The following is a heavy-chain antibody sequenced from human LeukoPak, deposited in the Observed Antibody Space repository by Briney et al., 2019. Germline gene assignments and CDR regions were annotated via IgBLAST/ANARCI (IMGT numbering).Heavy chain of an antibody. Sequence: GGSLRLSCAASGFTFCRYVMSRVPQAPRKGLEWVSGILGSGGSSFFADSLKGPFTVSRDNSKNTLYLHMNSLGADDTAVYDCAKDRVQGSWYFDLWGRGTLVTVSS. CDR1: GFTFCRYV. V-gene: IGHV3-23*01. CDR3: AKDRVQGSWYFDL. J-gene: IGHJ2*01. D-gene: IGHD3-10*01. CDR2: ILGSGGSS.